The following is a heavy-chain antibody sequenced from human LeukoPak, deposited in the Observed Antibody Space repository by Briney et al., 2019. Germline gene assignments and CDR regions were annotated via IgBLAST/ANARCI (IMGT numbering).Heavy chain of an antibody. CDR1: GYTFTSYG. CDR3: AREAAAGGFDY. D-gene: IGHD6-13*01. V-gene: IGHV1-18*01. CDR2: ISAYNGNT. J-gene: IGHJ4*02. Sequence: ASVKVSCKASGYTFTSYGISWVRQAPGQGLGGMGWISAYNGNTNYAQKLQGRVTMTTDTSTSTAYMELRSLRSDDTAVYYCAREAAAGGFDYWGQGTLVTVSS.